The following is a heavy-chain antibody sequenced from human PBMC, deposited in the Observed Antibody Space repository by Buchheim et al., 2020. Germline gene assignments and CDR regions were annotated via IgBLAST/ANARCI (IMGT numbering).Heavy chain of an antibody. Sequence: QLQLQESGPGLVKPSETLSLTCSVSGGSISSTTDFWAWISPHPLQWLEWIGSVYYTGSTYYNPSLQSRVAISVDTSKNQFSLNLTSVTAADTAVDYCARVRGLIMGDYGMDVWGQGTT. CDR1: GGSISSTTDF. CDR3: ARVRGLIMGDYGMDV. V-gene: IGHV4-39*07. CDR2: VYYTGST. J-gene: IGHJ6*02. D-gene: IGHD3-10*01.